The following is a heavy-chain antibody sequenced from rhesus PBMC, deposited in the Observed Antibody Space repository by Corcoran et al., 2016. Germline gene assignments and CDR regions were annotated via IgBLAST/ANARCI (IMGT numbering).Heavy chain of an antibody. CDR1: GGSFSSYW. CDR2: INANSGRT. D-gene: IGHD2-33*01. J-gene: IGHJ5-1*01. CDR3: ARYGPDQSGYNRFDV. V-gene: IGHV4-80*01. Sequence: QMQLQESGPGLVKPSETLSLPCAGSGGSFSSYWWSWIRQPLGTGLEWIGEINANSGRTNYNPSLKSRVTISKDASKNQLALRRSSVTAADTAVYYGARYGPDQSGYNRFDVWGPGVLVTVSS.